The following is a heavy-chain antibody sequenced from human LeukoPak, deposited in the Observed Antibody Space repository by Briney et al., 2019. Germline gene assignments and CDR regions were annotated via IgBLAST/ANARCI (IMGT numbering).Heavy chain of an antibody. CDR2: IYYTGNT. Sequence: SETLSLTCTVSGASISSEPYFWSWIRQHPVKGLEWLGYIYYTGNTASNPSLQSRLTISRDTSENQFSLSLTSVTAADTAVYYCAGGPAYLDSVPNSWGQGTLVTVSS. CDR1: GASISSEPYF. V-gene: IGHV4-31*03. J-gene: IGHJ4*02. D-gene: IGHD3-22*01. CDR3: AGGPAYLDSVPNS.